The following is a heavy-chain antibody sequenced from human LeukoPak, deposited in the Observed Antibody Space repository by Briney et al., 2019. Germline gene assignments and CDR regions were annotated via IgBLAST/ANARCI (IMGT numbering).Heavy chain of an antibody. Sequence: ASVKVSCKASGYTFTSYGISWVRQAPGQGLEWMGWISAYNGNTNYAQKFQGRVTITADESTSTAYMELSSLRSEDTAVYYCASSDYYDSSGYSDDYYYYYGMDVWGQGTTVTVSS. J-gene: IGHJ6*02. CDR3: ASSDYYDSSGYSDDYYYYYGMDV. CDR2: ISAYNGNT. CDR1: GYTFTSYG. D-gene: IGHD3-22*01. V-gene: IGHV1-18*01.